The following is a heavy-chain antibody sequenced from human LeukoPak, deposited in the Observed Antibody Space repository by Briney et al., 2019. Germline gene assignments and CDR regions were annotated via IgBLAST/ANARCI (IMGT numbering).Heavy chain of an antibody. CDR1: GGSFSGFY. CDR3: ARGVRGVRILTYYYCMDV. CDR2: THLSGNT. J-gene: IGHJ6*03. D-gene: IGHD3-10*01. V-gene: IGHV4-34*01. Sequence: MPSETLSLTCAVYGGSFSGFYWNWIRQSPGKGLEWIGETHLSGNTKYRSSLKSRVAISLDTSKNQFSLRLTSVTAADTAVYYCARGVRGVRILTYYYCMDVWGKGTTVTVSS.